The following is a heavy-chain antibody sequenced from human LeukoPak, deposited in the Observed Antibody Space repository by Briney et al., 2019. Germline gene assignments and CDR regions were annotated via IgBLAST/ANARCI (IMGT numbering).Heavy chain of an antibody. CDR3: ARAPGVVVVPAANNWFDP. J-gene: IGHJ5*02. CDR2: IYYSGST. V-gene: IGHV4-59*01. Sequence: PSETLSLTCTVSGGSISSYYWSWIRQPPGKGLEWIGYIYYSGSTNYNPSLKSRVTISVDTSKNQFSLKLSSVTAADTAVYYCARAPGVVVVPAANNWFDPWGQGTLVTVSS. D-gene: IGHD2-2*01. CDR1: GGSISSYY.